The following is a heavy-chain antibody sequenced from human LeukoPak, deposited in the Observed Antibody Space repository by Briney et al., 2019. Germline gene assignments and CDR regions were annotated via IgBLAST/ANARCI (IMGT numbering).Heavy chain of an antibody. CDR3: ARKYHYDSTGSDTFDI. D-gene: IGHD3-22*01. CDR1: GYTVSNNY. V-gene: IGHV3-53*01. CDR2: MYSGGST. J-gene: IGHJ3*02. Sequence: GGSLRLSCAASGYTVSNNYMSWVRQAPGKGLEWVSIMYSGGSTYYADSVQGRFTISRDSSKNTLYLQMNSLRAEDTAVYYCARKYHYDSTGSDTFDIWGQGTMVTVSS.